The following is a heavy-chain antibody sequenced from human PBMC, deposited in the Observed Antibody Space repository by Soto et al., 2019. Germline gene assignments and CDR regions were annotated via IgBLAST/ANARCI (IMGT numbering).Heavy chain of an antibody. V-gene: IGHV1-2*02. J-gene: IGHJ4*02. CDR2: INPNNGGT. CDR3: ARDPGPYGDYSY. Sequence: VQLVQSEAEVKKPGASVKVSCKASGYTFTGFYMHWVRQAPGQGLEWMGWINPNNGGTNYVQKFQDRVTMTRDTSITTAYMELSGLRSDDTAVYYCARDPGPYGDYSYWDQGTLVTVSS. D-gene: IGHD4-17*01. CDR1: GYTFTGFY.